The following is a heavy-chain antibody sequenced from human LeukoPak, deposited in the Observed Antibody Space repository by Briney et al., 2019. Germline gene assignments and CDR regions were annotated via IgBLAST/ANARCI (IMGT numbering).Heavy chain of an antibody. CDR2: IKTDGSEK. J-gene: IGHJ4*02. V-gene: IGHV3-7*03. Sequence: GGSLRLSCEASGFTFSSYWMSWVRQAPGKGLEWAANIKTDGSEKYYVDSVKGRFTISRDNTKNSLYLQMNSLRAEDTAVYYCAKLSNRNYYDSSGYPDYWGQGTLVTVSS. D-gene: IGHD3-22*01. CDR3: AKLSNRNYYDSSGYPDY. CDR1: GFTFSSYW.